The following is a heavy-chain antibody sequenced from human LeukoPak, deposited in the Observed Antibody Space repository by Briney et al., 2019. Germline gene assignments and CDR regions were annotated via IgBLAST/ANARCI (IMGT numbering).Heavy chain of an antibody. V-gene: IGHV4-4*02. CDR3: ARGLQLFNFDY. D-gene: IGHD5-24*01. Sequence: SGTLSLTCTVSGDSINSLDLWSWVRQPPGKGLEWIGEMYLSGTTHSNPSVKSRVTISGDTSKNQFSLKLSSVTAADTAMYYCARGLQLFNFDYWGQGTLVTVSS. J-gene: IGHJ4*02. CDR1: GDSINSLDL. CDR2: MYLSGTT.